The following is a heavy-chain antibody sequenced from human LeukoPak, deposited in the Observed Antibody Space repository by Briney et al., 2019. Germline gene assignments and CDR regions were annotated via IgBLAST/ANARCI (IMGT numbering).Heavy chain of an antibody. V-gene: IGHV3-72*01. D-gene: IGHD3-22*01. CDR1: GFTFSDHY. CDR3: ARGSSYYYDTSGYYFDY. J-gene: IGHJ4*02. CDR2: SRNKANSYTT. Sequence: GGSLRLSCAAPGFTFSDHYMDWVRQAPGKGLEWVGRSRNKANSYTTEYAASVKGRFTISRDDSKNSLYLQMNSLKTEDTAVYYCARGSSYYYDTSGYYFDYWGQGTLVTVSS.